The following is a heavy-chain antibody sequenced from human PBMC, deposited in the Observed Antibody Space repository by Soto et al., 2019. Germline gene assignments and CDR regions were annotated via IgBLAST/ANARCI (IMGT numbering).Heavy chain of an antibody. D-gene: IGHD3-16*01. Sequence: SETLSLTCSVSNGSISGFYWTWIRQPPGKILEWIGYIHYSGRTDYNPSLTSRATMSVDTSKNQFSLNLKSITAADTAVYYCVRVRGGIGNHFDSWGRGTLVTVS. CDR2: IHYSGRT. V-gene: IGHV4-59*12. CDR3: VRVRGGIGNHFDS. J-gene: IGHJ4*02. CDR1: NGSISGFY.